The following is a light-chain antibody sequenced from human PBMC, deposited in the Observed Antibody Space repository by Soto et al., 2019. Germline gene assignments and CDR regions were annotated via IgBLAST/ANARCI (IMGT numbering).Light chain of an antibody. CDR3: QQYHTYPWT. Sequence: DIQMTQSPSTLSASVGDRVTITCRASQTISSWLAWYQQKPEKAPKLLIYRASSLESGVPSRFSGSGSGTEFTLTISSLQPDDFATYYCQQYHTYPWTFGQGTKVEIK. CDR1: QTISSW. V-gene: IGKV1-5*03. J-gene: IGKJ1*01. CDR2: RAS.